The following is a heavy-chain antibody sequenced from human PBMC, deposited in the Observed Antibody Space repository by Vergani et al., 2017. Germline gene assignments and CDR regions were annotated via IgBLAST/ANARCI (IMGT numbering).Heavy chain of an antibody. J-gene: IGHJ4*02. CDR1: GYTFTSYA. Sequence: QVQLVQSGAEVKKPGASVKVSCKASGYTFTSYAMHWVRQAPGLRLEWMGWINAGNGNTKYSQKCQGRVTITRDTSASTAYMELSSLRSEDTAVYYCARDVAGTGWGQGTLVTVSS. CDR2: INAGNGNT. V-gene: IGHV1-3*01. D-gene: IGHD6-19*01. CDR3: ARDVAGTG.